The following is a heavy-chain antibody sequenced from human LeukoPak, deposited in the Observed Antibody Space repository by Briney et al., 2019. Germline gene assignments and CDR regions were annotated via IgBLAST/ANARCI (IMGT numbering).Heavy chain of an antibody. J-gene: IGHJ4*02. Sequence: GRSLRLSCAASRFTFRSFGMHWVRQAPGKGLEWVAVISHDGSNEYYADSVKGRFTISRDDSKNTLYLQMNSLRAEDTAIYYCAKDLSGRRGSFDYWGQGT. CDR1: RFTFRSFG. D-gene: IGHD3-10*01. CDR3: AKDLSGRRGSFDY. V-gene: IGHV3-30*18. CDR2: ISHDGSNE.